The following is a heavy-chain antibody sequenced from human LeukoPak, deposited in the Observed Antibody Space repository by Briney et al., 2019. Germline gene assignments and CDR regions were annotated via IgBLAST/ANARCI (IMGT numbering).Heavy chain of an antibody. Sequence: GASVKVSCKASGYTFTGYYMHWVRQAPGQGLEWMGWINPNSGGTNYAQKVQGRVTMTRDTSISTAYMELSRLRSDDTAVYYCARQQAGPYYYGMDVWGQGTTVTVSS. J-gene: IGHJ6*02. CDR2: INPNSGGT. CDR3: ARQQAGPYYYGMDV. V-gene: IGHV1-2*02. D-gene: IGHD6-13*01. CDR1: GYTFTGYY.